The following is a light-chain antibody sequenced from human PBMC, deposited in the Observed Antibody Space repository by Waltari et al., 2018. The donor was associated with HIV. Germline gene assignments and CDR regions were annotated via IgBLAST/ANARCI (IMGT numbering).Light chain of an antibody. CDR3: AAWDDSLNGYV. CDR1: TSNIGSNS. CDR2: YAS. J-gene: IGLJ1*01. Sequence: QSVLTQPPSVSEAPGQRVTISCSGSTSNIGSNSVNWHQQVPGKAPKPLMYYASLLSSGVSARFSASQSGTSASLSIRGLQSQDEADYYCAAWDDSLNGYVFGSGTKVTVL. V-gene: IGLV1-36*01.